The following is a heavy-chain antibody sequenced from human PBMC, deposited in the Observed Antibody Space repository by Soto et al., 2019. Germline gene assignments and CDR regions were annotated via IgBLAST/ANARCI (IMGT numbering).Heavy chain of an antibody. CDR1: GYTFNSYG. V-gene: IGHV1-18*01. Sequence: QVLLVQSGAEVKKPGASVKVSCKASGYTFNSYGVSWVRQAPGQGLEWMGGISAYNGNTKYSQNLQGRVTMTIDTTTSSAYLEVRSLRSDDTAIYYCARYFWSGQLPSYFDQWGQGTLVTVSS. CDR2: ISAYNGNT. J-gene: IGHJ4*02. D-gene: IGHD3-3*01. CDR3: ARYFWSGQLPSYFDQ.